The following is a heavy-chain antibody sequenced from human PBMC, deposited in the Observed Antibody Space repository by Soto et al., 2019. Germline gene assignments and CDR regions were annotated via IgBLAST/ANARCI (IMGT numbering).Heavy chain of an antibody. CDR1: GGTFSSYS. J-gene: IGHJ4*02. CDR3: ARDGGRHSGGIDY. CDR2: IIPIFGTA. V-gene: IGHV1-69*01. D-gene: IGHD1-26*01. Sequence: QVQLVQSGAEVKKPGSSVKVSCKASGGTFSSYSINWVRQGPGQGLEWMGEIIPIFGTANYAQKFQGRVTITADVSTSTAYMELSSLRSEDTAVYYCARDGGRHSGGIDYWGQGTLVTVSS.